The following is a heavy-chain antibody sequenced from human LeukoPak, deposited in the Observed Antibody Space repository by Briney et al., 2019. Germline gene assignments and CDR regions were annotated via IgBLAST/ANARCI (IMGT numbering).Heavy chain of an antibody. Sequence: GGSLRLSCAASGFTFSSDWMSWVRQAPGMGLEWVANVKQDGSEKYYVDSVKGRFTISRDNAKNSLYLQMNSLRAEDTAVYYCARIEQWLVLIDYWGQGTLVTVSS. D-gene: IGHD6-19*01. J-gene: IGHJ4*02. CDR3: ARIEQWLVLIDY. CDR1: GFTFSSDW. V-gene: IGHV3-7*01. CDR2: VKQDGSEK.